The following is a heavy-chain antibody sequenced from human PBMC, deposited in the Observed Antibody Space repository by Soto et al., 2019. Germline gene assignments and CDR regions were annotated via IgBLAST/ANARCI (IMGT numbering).Heavy chain of an antibody. CDR1: EFTFSSYA. J-gene: IGHJ4*01. CDR2: ISGSGGST. D-gene: IGHD3-22*01. CDR3: AKAEIITGSCYSSLDY. V-gene: IGHV3-23*01. Sequence: GGSLRLSCAATEFTFSSYAMSWVRQAPGKGLQWVSCISGSGGSTYYADSVKGRFTISRDNSKNTLYLQMNSLRAEDTAVYYCAKAEIITGSCYSSLDYWGHGTLVTVSS.